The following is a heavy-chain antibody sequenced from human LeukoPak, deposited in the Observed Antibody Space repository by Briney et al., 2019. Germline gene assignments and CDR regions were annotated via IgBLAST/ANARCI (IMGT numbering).Heavy chain of an antibody. V-gene: IGHV3-11*01. CDR1: GFTFSDYF. Sequence: GGSLRLSCAASGFTFSDYFMSWIRQAPGKGLEWVSYISSSGSTIYYADSVKGRFTISRDNAKNSLYLQMNSLRAEDTAVYYCARADLRSDAFDIWGQGTMVTVSS. J-gene: IGHJ3*02. CDR2: ISSSGSTI. CDR3: ARADLRSDAFDI.